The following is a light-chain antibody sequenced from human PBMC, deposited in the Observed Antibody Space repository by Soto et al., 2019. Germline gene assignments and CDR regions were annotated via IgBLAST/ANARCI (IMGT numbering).Light chain of an antibody. V-gene: IGKV3-20*01. Sequence: PQSPSTLSASVGASVTITYRASQSVTTRLAWYQHKPGQAPPLLMSGASNRASGVPVRFSGSGSGTDFTLTITRLEPEDFALYDCQQYGGTPITFGLGTRLEIK. CDR1: QSVTTR. CDR2: GAS. J-gene: IGKJ5*01. CDR3: QQYGGTPIT.